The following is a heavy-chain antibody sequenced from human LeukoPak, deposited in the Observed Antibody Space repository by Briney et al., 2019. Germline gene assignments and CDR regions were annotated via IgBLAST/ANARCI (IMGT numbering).Heavy chain of an antibody. J-gene: IGHJ4*02. V-gene: IGHV3-23*01. D-gene: IGHD5-18*01. CDR3: AKGPGIQLWSDY. CDR2: ISGSGGST. CDR1: GFTFSSYA. Sequence: GGSLRPSCAASGFTFSSYAMSWVPQAPGKGLEWVSAISGSGGSTYYADSVKGRFTISRDNSKNTLYLQMNSLRAEDTAVYYCAKGPGIQLWSDYWGQGTLVAVSS.